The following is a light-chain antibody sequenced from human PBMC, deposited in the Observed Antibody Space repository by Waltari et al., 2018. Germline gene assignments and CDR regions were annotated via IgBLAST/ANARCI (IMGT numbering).Light chain of an antibody. J-gene: IGLJ2*01. CDR3: QSADSSGSVV. CDR1: ALSKQY. V-gene: IGLV3-25*03. Sequence: SFELTQPPSLSVSPGQTARITCSGDALSKQYAHWHQQRPGLAPVLVIYKDTERPSGIPERFSGSSSGTTVTLTISRVQAEDEADYYCQSADSSGSVVFGGGTKLTVL. CDR2: KDT.